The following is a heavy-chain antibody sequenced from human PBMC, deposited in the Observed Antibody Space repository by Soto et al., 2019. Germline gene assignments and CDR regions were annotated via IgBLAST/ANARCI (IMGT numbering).Heavy chain of an antibody. V-gene: IGHV4-59*01. CDR3: ARDRGGYNWFDP. D-gene: IGHD2-15*01. Sequence: QVQLQESGPGLVKPSETLSLTCTVSGDSISNYYWSWIRQPPGTGLEWIGYIYYSGSTNYNPSLMSRVTISVDTSKNQFSLKLSSVTAADTAIYYCARDRGGYNWFDPWGQGTLVTVSS. CDR1: GDSISNYY. J-gene: IGHJ5*02. CDR2: IYYSGST.